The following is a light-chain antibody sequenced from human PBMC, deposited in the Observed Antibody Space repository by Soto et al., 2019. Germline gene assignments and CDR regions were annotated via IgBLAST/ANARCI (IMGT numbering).Light chain of an antibody. CDR3: QQYGRSPLT. CDR1: QSVRSTY. Sequence: EIVLTQSPGTLSLSPGERATLSCRASQSVRSTYLAWYQQRPGQAPRLLIYGASTRATGIPDRFSGSGSGTDFTPTFSRLEPEDFAVYYCQQYGRSPLTFGQGTKVEIK. CDR2: GAS. J-gene: IGKJ1*01. V-gene: IGKV3-20*01.